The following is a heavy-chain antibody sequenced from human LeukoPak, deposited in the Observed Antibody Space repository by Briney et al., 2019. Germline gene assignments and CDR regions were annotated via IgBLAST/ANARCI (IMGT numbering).Heavy chain of an antibody. D-gene: IGHD5-12*01. CDR1: GFTFSSYA. CDR2: ISGSGGST. V-gene: IGHV3-23*01. J-gene: IGHJ6*03. CDR3: AKDIVAGYHYYYYYMDV. Sequence: QAGGSLRLSCAASGFTFSSYAMSWVRQAPGKGLEWVSAISGSGGSTYYADSVKGRFTISRDNSKNTLYLQMNSLRAEDTAVYYCAKDIVAGYHYYYYYMDVWGKGTTVTVSS.